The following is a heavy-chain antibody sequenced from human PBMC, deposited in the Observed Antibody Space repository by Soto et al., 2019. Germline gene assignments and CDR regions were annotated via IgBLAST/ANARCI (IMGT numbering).Heavy chain of an antibody. V-gene: IGHV1-69*12. CDR2: IIPMYGTT. CDR1: GGTFRSYV. D-gene: IGHD1-1*01. J-gene: IGHJ4*02. CDR3: ARIGTLDWIDDY. Sequence: QVQLVQSGAEVKKPGSSVKVSCKASGGTFRSYVTSWVRQAPGQGLEWLGGIIPMYGTTYYAQTFQGRVTISADESTSTAFMELRSLRSEDTAVYYCARIGTLDWIDDYWCQGTLVTVSS.